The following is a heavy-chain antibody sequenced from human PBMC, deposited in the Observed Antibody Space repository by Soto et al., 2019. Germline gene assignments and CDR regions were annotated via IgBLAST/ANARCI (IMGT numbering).Heavy chain of an antibody. CDR1: GGTFSSYA. Sequence: GASVKVSCKASGGTFSSYAISWVRQAPGQGLEWMGGIIPIFGTANYAQKFQGRVTITADESTSTAYMELSSLRSEDTAVYYCARAPLGYITMVRGVIIYDAFDIWGQGTMVTVSS. CDR2: IIPIFGTA. D-gene: IGHD3-10*01. J-gene: IGHJ3*02. V-gene: IGHV1-69*13. CDR3: ARAPLGYITMVRGVIIYDAFDI.